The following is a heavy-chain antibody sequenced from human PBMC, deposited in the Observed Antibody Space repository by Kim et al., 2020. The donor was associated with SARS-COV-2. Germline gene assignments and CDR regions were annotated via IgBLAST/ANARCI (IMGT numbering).Heavy chain of an antibody. D-gene: IGHD6-13*01. CDR3: ARDIYSSSWYRYYYGMDV. J-gene: IGHJ6*02. Sequence: ASVKVSCKASGYSLTDYALHWVRQAPGQGLECMGWIAAGSGRPKYSQKFQGRFTFTRDTSASTVYMEVTSLRSEDTAVYYCARDIYSSSWYRYYYGMDVWGQGTTVTVSS. CDR2: IAAGSGRP. V-gene: IGHV1-3*01. CDR1: GYSLTDYA.